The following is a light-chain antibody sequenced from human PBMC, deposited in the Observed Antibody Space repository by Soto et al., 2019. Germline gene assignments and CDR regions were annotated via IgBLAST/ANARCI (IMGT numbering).Light chain of an antibody. CDR1: QSVSSN. V-gene: IGKV3-20*01. J-gene: IGKJ1*01. Sequence: EVVLTQSPVTLSLSPGERATLSCRASQSVSSNLAWYQQKPGQAPRLLISGVYSRAAGIPDRFSGSGSGTDFTLTISKLEPEDFAVYYCQQYDTSPRTFGQGTKVDIK. CDR3: QQYDTSPRT. CDR2: GVY.